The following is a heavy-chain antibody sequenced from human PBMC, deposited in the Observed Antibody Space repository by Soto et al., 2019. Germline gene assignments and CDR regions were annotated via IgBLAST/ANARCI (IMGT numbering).Heavy chain of an antibody. CDR2: INPSGGST. D-gene: IGHD2-15*01. V-gene: IGHV1-46*03. J-gene: IGHJ6*02. CDR1: GYTFTSYY. Sequence: ASVKVSCKASGYTFTSYYMHWVRQAPGQGLEWMGIINPSGGSTSYAQKFQGRVTMTRDTSTSTVYMELSSLRSEDTAVYYCARVYCSGGSCYSVDAWGQGTTVTISS. CDR3: ARVYCSGGSCYSVDA.